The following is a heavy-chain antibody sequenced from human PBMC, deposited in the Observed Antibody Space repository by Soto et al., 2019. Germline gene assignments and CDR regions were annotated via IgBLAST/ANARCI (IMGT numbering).Heavy chain of an antibody. CDR1: GGSVSSSSYY. V-gene: IGHV4-39*01. CDR2: VYYSGST. J-gene: IGHJ4*02. Sequence: NPSETLSLTCTVSGGSVSSSSYYWGWVRQPPGKGLEWIGSVYYSGSTYYNPSLGGRVTISVDTSKNQFSLKLISLPAADKAVFYCEGLFKYVSRGYHLNYLCQGILVNVSS. D-gene: IGHD3-22*01. CDR3: EGLFKYVSRGYHLNY.